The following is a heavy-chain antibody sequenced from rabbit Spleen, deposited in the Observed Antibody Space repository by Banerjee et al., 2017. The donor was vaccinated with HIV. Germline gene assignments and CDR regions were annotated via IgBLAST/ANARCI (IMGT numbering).Heavy chain of an antibody. CDR2: IYSGNGNN. D-gene: IGHD3-1*01. CDR1: GFDLSSGYD. V-gene: IGHV1S47*01. CDR3: ARSAPGAAYTTRLHL. J-gene: IGHJ3*01. Sequence: EESGGGLVKPEGSLTLTCKASGFDLSSGYDMCWVRQAPGKGLEWIACIYSGNGNNYYASWAKGRFTITRSASLNTVTLQMTSLTAADTATYFCARSAPGAAYTTRLHLWGQGTLVTVS.